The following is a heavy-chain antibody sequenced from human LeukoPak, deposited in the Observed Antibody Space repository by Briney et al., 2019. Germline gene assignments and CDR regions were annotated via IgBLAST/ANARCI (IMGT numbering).Heavy chain of an antibody. CDR3: ARVHSGSRRRAFDI. CDR2: TYYRSKWYN. CDR1: GDSFSSNSAA. D-gene: IGHD1-26*01. Sequence: QTLSLTCAISGDSFSSNSAAWNWIRQSPSRGLEWLGRTYYRSKWYNDYAVSVKSRITINPDTSKNQFSLQLNSVTPEDTAVYYCARVHSGSRRRAFDIWGQGTMVTVSS. V-gene: IGHV6-1*01. J-gene: IGHJ3*02.